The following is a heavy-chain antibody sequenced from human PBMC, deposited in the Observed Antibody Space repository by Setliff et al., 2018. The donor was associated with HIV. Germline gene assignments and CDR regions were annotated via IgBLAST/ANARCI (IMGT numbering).Heavy chain of an antibody. V-gene: IGHV1-69*13. CDR1: GGTFSNYA. CDR2: IIPMFGAA. Sequence: SVKVSCKASGGTFSNYAISWVRQAPGQGLEWMGGIIPMFGAAKNAQKFQGRVTITADESTSIAYMELSSLRSDDTAVYYCATDVGVVTAHNWFDPWGQGTLVTVSS. J-gene: IGHJ5*02. D-gene: IGHD2-21*02. CDR3: ATDVGVVTAHNWFDP.